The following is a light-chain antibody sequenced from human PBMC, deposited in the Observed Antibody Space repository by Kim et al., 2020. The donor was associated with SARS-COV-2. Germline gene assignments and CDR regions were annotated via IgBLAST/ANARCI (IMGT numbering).Light chain of an antibody. CDR2: EDN. Sequence: KTVTLSCTRSSGSIARNYVQWYQQRPGRAPTTVIYEDNQRPSGVPDRFSGSIDSSSNSASLTISGLKTEDEADYYCQSYDSSNHRVFGGGTQLTVL. CDR3: QSYDSSNHRV. CDR1: SGSIARNY. V-gene: IGLV6-57*03. J-gene: IGLJ3*02.